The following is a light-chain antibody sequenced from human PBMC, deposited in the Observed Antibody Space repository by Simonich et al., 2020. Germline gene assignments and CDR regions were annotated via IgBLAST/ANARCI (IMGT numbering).Light chain of an antibody. J-gene: IGKJ2*01. CDR3: QQYGSSLMYT. Sequence: DIQMTQSPSTLSASVGDRVTITCRASQSISSWLAWYQQKPGKAPKLLIYKASSLESGVPSRFSGSGSGTEFTLTISRLEPEDFEVYYCQQYGSSLMYTFGQGTKLEIK. CDR2: KAS. V-gene: IGKV1-5*03. CDR1: QSISSW.